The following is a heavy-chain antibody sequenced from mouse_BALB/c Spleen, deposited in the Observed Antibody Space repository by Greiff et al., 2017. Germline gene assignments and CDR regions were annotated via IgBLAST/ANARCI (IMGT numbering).Heavy chain of an antibody. Sequence: EVQLQQSGPELVKPGASVKISCKASGYTFTDYNMHWVKQSHGKSLEWIGYIYPYNGGTGYNQKFKSKATLTVDNSSSTAYMELRSLTSEDSAAYYCARYDTEYAMDYWGQGTSVTVSS. J-gene: IGHJ4*01. CDR2: IYPYNGGT. V-gene: IGHV1S29*02. D-gene: IGHD2-14*01. CDR1: GYTFTDYN. CDR3: ARYDTEYAMDY.